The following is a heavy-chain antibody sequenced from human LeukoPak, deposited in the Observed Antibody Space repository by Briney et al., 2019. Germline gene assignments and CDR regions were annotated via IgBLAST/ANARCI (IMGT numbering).Heavy chain of an antibody. V-gene: IGHV1-2*02. D-gene: IGHD5-24*01. CDR3: ARDRYGDGFAHLDY. CDR1: GYTFTSYA. CDR2: ITPSGGT. Sequence: ASVKVSCKASGYTFTSYAIHWVRQAPGQGLDWMGWITPSGGTNYPQKFQGRVAITWDTSITTAYMDLSRLTSADTAVYYCARDRYGDGFAHLDYWGQGALVTVSS. J-gene: IGHJ4*02.